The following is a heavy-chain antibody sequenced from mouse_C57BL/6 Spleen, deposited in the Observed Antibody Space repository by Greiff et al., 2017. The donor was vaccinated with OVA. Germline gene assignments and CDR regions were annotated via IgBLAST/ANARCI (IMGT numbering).Heavy chain of an antibody. V-gene: IGHV1-64*01. CDR3: ARTSLTTVADYYAMDY. CDR2: IHPNSGST. CDR1: GYTFTSYW. J-gene: IGHJ4*01. D-gene: IGHD1-1*01. Sequence: VKLQQPGAELVKPGASVKLSCKASGYTFTSYWMHWVKQRPGQGLEWIGMIHPNSGSTNYNEKFKSKATLTVDKSSSTAYMQLSSLTSEDSAVYYCARTSLTTVADYYAMDYWGQGTSVTVSS.